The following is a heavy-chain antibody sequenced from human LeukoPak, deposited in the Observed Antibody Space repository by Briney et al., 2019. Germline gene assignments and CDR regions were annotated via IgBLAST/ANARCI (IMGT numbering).Heavy chain of an antibody. J-gene: IGHJ3*02. CDR2: TSSSSSYI. CDR1: GFTFSSYS. V-gene: IGHV3-21*01. Sequence: GGSLRLSCAASGFTFSSYSMNWVRQAPGKGLEWVSSTSSSSSYIYYAYSVKGRFTISRDNAKNSLYLQMNSLRAEDTAVYYCARDPGYCSGGSCYYAFDIWGQGTMVTVSS. CDR3: ARDPGYCSGGSCYYAFDI. D-gene: IGHD2-15*01.